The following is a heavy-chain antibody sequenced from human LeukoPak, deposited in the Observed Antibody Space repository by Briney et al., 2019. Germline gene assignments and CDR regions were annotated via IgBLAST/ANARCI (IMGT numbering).Heavy chain of an antibody. Sequence: GASVKVSCKASGYTFTSYGITWVRQAPGQGLEWMGWISAYNDDTNYAQELQGRVTMTTDTSTSTAYMELRSLRSDDTAVYYCARDRGIVVVVADYWGQGTLVTVSS. CDR2: ISAYNDDT. CDR3: ARDRGIVVVVADY. V-gene: IGHV1-18*01. J-gene: IGHJ4*02. D-gene: IGHD2-15*01. CDR1: GYTFTSYG.